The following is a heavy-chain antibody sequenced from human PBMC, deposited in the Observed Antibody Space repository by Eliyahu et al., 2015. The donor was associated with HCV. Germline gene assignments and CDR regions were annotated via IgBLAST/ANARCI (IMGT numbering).Heavy chain of an antibody. D-gene: IGHD6-19*01. J-gene: IGHJ2*01. CDR2: IXSXGST. Sequence: EVQLVESGGGLIQPGGSLRLSCAASGFTVTXNXMSWVRXAPGKGLEWVSAIXSXGSTXXAXSVKGRFTISRDGSKNALYLQMSSLRAEDMAVYYCARARLEESGWDPTGWYFDLWGRGTLVTVSS. V-gene: IGHV3-53*01. CDR1: GFTVTXNX. CDR3: ARARLEESGWDPTGWYFDL.